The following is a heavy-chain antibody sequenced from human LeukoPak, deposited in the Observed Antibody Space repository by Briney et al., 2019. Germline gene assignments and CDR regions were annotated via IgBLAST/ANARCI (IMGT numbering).Heavy chain of an antibody. V-gene: IGHV3-21*01. CDR2: ISSSSSYI. D-gene: IGHD3-16*01. Sequence: PGGSLRLSCAASGFTFSSYSMNWVRQAPGKGLEWVSSISSSSSYIYYADSVKGQFTISRDNAKNSLYLQMNSLRAEDTAVYYCASMNPDAFDIWGQGTMVTVSS. CDR1: GFTFSSYS. CDR3: ASMNPDAFDI. J-gene: IGHJ3*02.